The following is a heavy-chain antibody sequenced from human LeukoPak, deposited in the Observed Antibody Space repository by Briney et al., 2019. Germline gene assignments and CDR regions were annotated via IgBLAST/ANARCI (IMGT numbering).Heavy chain of an antibody. J-gene: IGHJ4*02. V-gene: IGHV4-61*01. CDR2: MYYSGST. CDR1: GGSVSSGSSY. Sequence: PSETLSLTCTVSGGSVSSGSSYWTWIRQPPGKGLEWIDYMYYSGSTNYNPSLKSRVTISVDTSKNQFSLKLSSVTAADTAVYYCARLSYSSSWYGDYWGQGTLVTVSS. D-gene: IGHD6-13*01. CDR3: ARLSYSSSWYGDY.